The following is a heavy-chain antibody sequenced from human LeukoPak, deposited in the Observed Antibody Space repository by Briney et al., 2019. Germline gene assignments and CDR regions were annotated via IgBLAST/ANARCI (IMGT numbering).Heavy chain of an antibody. D-gene: IGHD1-26*01. J-gene: IGHJ3*02. CDR1: GFTFDDYG. Sequence: PGGSLRLSCAASGFTFDDYGMSWVRQAPGKGLEWVSGINWNGGSTSYADSVKGRFTISRDNAKNSLYLQMNSLRAEDTALYYCARVYSGSYSGAFDIWGQGTMVTVSS. CDR3: ARVYSGSYSGAFDI. CDR2: INWNGGST. V-gene: IGHV3-20*04.